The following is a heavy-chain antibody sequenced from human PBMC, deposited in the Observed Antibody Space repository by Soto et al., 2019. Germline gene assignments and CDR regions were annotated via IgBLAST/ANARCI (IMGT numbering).Heavy chain of an antibody. V-gene: IGHV1-8*01. J-gene: IGHJ4*02. CDR3: ARRYGSAIDY. CDR1: GYTFTNYD. Sequence: ASVKVSCKASGYTFTNYDINWVRQATGQGLEWMGWMNPSSGNTGYVQKFQGRVTMTRNTSTSTAYMELTSLTSDDTAVYYCARRYGSAIDYWGQGTLVTVSS. CDR2: MNPSSGNT. D-gene: IGHD1-26*01.